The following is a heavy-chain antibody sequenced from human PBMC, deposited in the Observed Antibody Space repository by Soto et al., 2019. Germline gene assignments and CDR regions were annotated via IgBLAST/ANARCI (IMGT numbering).Heavy chain of an antibody. J-gene: IGHJ5*02. D-gene: IGHD3-3*01. Sequence: PGGSPRLSCAASEFTFSSCSMNWVRQAPGKGLEWVSAISGSGGSTYYADSVKGRFTISRDNSKNTLYLQMNSLRAEDTAVYYCAKVGVTDFWSGYPTLGFDPWGQGTLVPVSS. CDR3: AKVGVTDFWSGYPTLGFDP. V-gene: IGHV3-23*01. CDR1: EFTFSSCS. CDR2: ISGSGGST.